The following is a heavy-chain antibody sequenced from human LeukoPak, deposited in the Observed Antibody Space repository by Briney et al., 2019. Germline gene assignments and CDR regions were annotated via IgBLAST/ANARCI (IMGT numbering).Heavy chain of an antibody. D-gene: IGHD6-6*01. CDR3: AKHKVWSSSSYCFDY. CDR2: IYYSGST. J-gene: IGHJ4*02. CDR1: GGSISSGGYY. Sequence: PSETLSLTCTVSGGSISSGGYYWSWIRXXXXXXLXXIGYIYYSGSTNYNPSLKSRVTISVDASKNQFSLKLSSVTAADTAVYYCAKHKVWSSSSYCFDYWGQGTLVTVSS. V-gene: IGHV4-61*08.